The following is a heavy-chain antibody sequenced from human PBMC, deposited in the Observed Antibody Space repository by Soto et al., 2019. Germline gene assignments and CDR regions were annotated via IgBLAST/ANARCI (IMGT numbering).Heavy chain of an antibody. CDR3: TRPGDVDTAMAYDY. CDR1: GFTFSGSA. V-gene: IGHV3-73*01. D-gene: IGHD5-18*01. Sequence: GSLRLSCAASGFTFSGSAMHWVHQASGKGLEWVGHISSKPNTYATAYATSIKGRFTISRDDSKNTAYLQMNSLKTEDTAVYYCTRPGDVDTAMAYDYWGQGTLVTVSS. J-gene: IGHJ4*02. CDR2: ISSKPNTYAT.